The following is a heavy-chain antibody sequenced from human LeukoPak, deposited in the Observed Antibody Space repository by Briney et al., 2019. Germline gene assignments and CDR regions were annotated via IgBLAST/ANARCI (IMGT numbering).Heavy chain of an antibody. CDR1: GFTVSSNY. CDR2: INSDGSST. V-gene: IGHV3-74*01. J-gene: IGHJ4*02. D-gene: IGHD5-24*01. Sequence: GGSLRLSCAASGFTVSSNYMTWVRQAPGKGLVWVSRINSDGSSTSYADSVKGRFTISRDNAKNTLYLQMNSLRAEDTAVYYCARVGANGYNYRYFDYWGQGTLVTVSS. CDR3: ARVGANGYNYRYFDY.